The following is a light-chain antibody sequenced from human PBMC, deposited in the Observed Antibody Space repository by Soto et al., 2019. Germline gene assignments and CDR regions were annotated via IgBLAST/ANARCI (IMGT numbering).Light chain of an antibody. CDR1: QGISTW. J-gene: IGKJ4*01. V-gene: IGKV1-12*01. CDR2: AAS. Sequence: DIQMTQSPSSVSASVGDRVTITCRANQGISTWSAWYQQKPGKAPKLLIYAASSLQSGVPSRFSGSGSGTDFTLTISSLRPEDFATYYCQQANSFPLLGFGGGTKVEIK. CDR3: QQANSFPLLG.